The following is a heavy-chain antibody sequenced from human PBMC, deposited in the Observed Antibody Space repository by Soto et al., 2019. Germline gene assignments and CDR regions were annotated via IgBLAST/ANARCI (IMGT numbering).Heavy chain of an antibody. J-gene: IGHJ4*02. V-gene: IGHV3-13*05. D-gene: IGHD6-13*01. CDR2: IGSAGDP. CDR1: GFTFSSSN. Sequence: GSLRLSCAASGFTFSSSNMYWVRQSTGKGVVWVAVIGSAGDPYYAGSVMGRFTICRENVKNSLYLQMNSLRAGDTAVYYCARWNWQQLAFDYWGQGTLVTVSS. CDR3: ARWNWQQLAFDY.